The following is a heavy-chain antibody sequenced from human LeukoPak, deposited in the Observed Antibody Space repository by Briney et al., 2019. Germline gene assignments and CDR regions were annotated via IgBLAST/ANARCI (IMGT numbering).Heavy chain of an antibody. J-gene: IGHJ6*02. CDR2: IYHSGST. Sequence: SETLSLTCAVSGGSISSSNWWSWVRQPPGKGLEWIGEIYHSGSTNYNPSLKSRVTISVDKSKNQFSLKLSSVTAADTAVYYCARVDGDYVYYYYGMDVWGQGTTVTVSS. CDR3: ARVDGDYVYYYYGMDV. V-gene: IGHV4-4*02. D-gene: IGHD4-17*01. CDR1: GGSISSSNW.